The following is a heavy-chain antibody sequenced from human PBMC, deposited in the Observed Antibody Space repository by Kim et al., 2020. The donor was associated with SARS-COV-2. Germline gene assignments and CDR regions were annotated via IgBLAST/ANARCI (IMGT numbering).Heavy chain of an antibody. V-gene: IGHV4-31*03. Sequence: SETLSLTCSVSGGSIRSGGKFWTWIRQHPAKGLEWIGYISYSGNSHYSPSLRVRVSLSLQTSENQFSLELPSVPAGDTAGYYCARGQSLDSWGQGILVT. CDR2: ISYSGNS. CDR1: GGSIRSGGKF. CDR3: ARGQSLDS. J-gene: IGHJ4*02.